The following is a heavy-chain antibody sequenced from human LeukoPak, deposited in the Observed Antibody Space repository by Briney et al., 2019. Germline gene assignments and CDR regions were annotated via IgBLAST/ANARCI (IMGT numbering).Heavy chain of an antibody. CDR2: ISAYNGNT. CDR3: ARDLTYYYDGSGYDAFDI. CDR1: GYTFTSYG. D-gene: IGHD3-22*01. Sequence: VASVKVSCKASGYTFTSYGISWVQQAPGQGLEWMGWISAYNGNTSYAQKLQGRVTMTTDTSTSTAYMELRSLRSDDTAMYYCARDLTYYYDGSGYDAFDIWGQGTMVTVSS. V-gene: IGHV1-18*01. J-gene: IGHJ3*02.